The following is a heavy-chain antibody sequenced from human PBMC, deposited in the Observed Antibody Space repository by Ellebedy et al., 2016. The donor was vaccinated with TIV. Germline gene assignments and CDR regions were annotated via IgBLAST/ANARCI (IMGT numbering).Heavy chain of an antibody. Sequence: PGGSLRLSCATSGFTFGSHSMNWVRQAPGKGLEWVASISSSGSAKYYADSMEGRFTISRDNAKDSLYLQMNSLRTEDTAVYYCARGAAVGLIWSGNYFDHWGRGTLVTGSS. D-gene: IGHD3-3*01. V-gene: IGHV3-21*01. CDR2: ISSSGSAK. CDR1: GFTFGSHS. J-gene: IGHJ5*02. CDR3: ARGAAVGLIWSGNYFDH.